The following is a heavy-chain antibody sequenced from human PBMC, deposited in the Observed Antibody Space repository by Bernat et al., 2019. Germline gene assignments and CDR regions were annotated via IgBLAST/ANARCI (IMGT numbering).Heavy chain of an antibody. J-gene: IGHJ5*01. CDR2: INPSGDTT. CDR1: GYIFTSHW. D-gene: IGHD2-2*01. V-gene: IGHV1-46*01. Sequence: QVQLVQSGAEVKKPGASVKVSCKASGYIFTSHWMHWVLQAPGQGLECMGVINPSGDTTVYAEKFQGRVTMTRDTSTSKDYMELSSLRSDDTAVYYCARDYSSTSGWWFDSWGQGTLVTVSS. CDR3: ARDYSSTSGWWFDS.